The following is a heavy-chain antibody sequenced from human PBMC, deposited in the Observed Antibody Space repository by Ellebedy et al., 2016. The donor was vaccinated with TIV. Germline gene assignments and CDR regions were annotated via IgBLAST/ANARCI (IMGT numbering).Heavy chain of an antibody. CDR3: GRYYGPGGWFDP. Sequence: MPSETLSLTCTVSGGSISSDDYFWFWIRQPPGKGLEWIGYIYYSGRTDYNPSLKSRVTISVDTSKNQFSLKLSSVTVADTAVYYCGRYYGPGGWFDPWGQGTLVTVSS. CDR1: GGSISSDDYF. CDR2: IYYSGRT. D-gene: IGHD3-10*01. V-gene: IGHV4-30-4*01. J-gene: IGHJ5*02.